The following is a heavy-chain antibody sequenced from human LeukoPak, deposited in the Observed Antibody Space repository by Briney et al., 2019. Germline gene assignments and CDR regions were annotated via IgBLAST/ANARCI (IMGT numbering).Heavy chain of an antibody. CDR2: ISGSGGST. CDR1: GFTFSSYA. V-gene: IGHV3-23*01. J-gene: IGHJ4*02. Sequence: PGASLRHSCAASGFTFSSYAMSWVRQAPGKRLEWVSAISGSGGSTYYADSVKGRFTISRDNSKNTLYLQMNSLRAEDTAVYYCAKVKSRSIAARGGYFDYWGQGTLVTVSS. CDR3: AKVKSRSIAARGGYFDY. D-gene: IGHD6-6*01.